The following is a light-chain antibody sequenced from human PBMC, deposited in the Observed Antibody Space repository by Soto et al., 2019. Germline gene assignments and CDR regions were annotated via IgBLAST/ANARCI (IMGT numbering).Light chain of an antibody. J-gene: IGLJ2*01. CDR2: EVN. V-gene: IGLV2-14*01. CDR1: SSDVGGYNY. CDR3: NSYTSSSTRV. Sequence: QSALTQPASVSGSPGQSITISCTGTSSDVGGYNYVSWYQQQPGKGPKLLIYEVNNRPSGVSNRFSGSKSGNTASLTISGLQAEDEADYYCNSYTSSSTRVFGGGTKLTVL.